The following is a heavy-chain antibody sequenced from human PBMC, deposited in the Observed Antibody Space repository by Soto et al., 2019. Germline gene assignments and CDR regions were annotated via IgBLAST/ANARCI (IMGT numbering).Heavy chain of an antibody. CDR3: AKIESRFFYDSTGYYPFDY. CDR2: LSGSGVST. Sequence: QLLESGGGLVQPGGSLRLSCVASGFPFSNYAMTWVRQAPGKGLEWVSALSGSGVSTYYADSVMGRFTISRDNSKKTVYLQMNSLRAADTAVYYCAKIESRFFYDSTGYYPFDYWGQGTLVTVSS. J-gene: IGHJ4*02. D-gene: IGHD3-22*01. CDR1: GFPFSNYA. V-gene: IGHV3-23*01.